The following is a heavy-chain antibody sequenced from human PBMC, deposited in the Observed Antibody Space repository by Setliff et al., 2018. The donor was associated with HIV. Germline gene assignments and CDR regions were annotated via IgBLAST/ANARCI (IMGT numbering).Heavy chain of an antibody. CDR3: ARVRDYYDSGAQAFDI. CDR1: GFSFSNYD. V-gene: IGHV3-21*05. D-gene: IGHD3-22*01. CDR2: SSDTGSTNI. J-gene: IGHJ3*02. Sequence: PGGSLRLSCVGSGFSFSNYDLNWVRQAPGKGLEWISYSSDTGSTNIYYADSVKGRFTISRDTAKNSLYLQMNSLRAEDTAVYYCARVRDYYDSGAQAFDIWGQGTMVTVS.